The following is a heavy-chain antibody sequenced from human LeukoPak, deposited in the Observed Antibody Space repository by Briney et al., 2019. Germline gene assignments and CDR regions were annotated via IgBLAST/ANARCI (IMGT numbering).Heavy chain of an antibody. D-gene: IGHD4-23*01. CDR3: ARKTVVGSYFDY. CDR2: ISSAGSNE. Sequence: GGSLRLSCEASGFTFNTYGLHWVRQAPGKGLEWVAVISSAGSNEYYSDSVKGRFTISRDNAKNSLYLQINSLRAEDTAVYYCARKTVVGSYFDYWGQGTPVTVSS. V-gene: IGHV3-30*03. CDR1: GFTFNTYG. J-gene: IGHJ4*02.